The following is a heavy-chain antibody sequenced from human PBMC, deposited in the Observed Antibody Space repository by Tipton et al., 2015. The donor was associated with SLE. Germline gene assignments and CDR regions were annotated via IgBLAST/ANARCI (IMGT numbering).Heavy chain of an antibody. Sequence: TLSLTCAVYGGSFSGHYWSWIRQPPGKGLEWIGEINQSGSTNYNPSPKSRLIMSVDASKNQFSLKLSSVTAADTAVYYCAGAWQGYCSGGTCYVLDYWGQGTLVTVSS. J-gene: IGHJ4*02. V-gene: IGHV4-34*01. D-gene: IGHD2-15*01. CDR1: GGSFSGHY. CDR3: AGAWQGYCSGGTCYVLDY. CDR2: INQSGST.